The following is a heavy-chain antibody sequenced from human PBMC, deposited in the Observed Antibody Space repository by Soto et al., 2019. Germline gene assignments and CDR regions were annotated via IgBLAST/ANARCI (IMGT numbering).Heavy chain of an antibody. Sequence: QVHLQQSGPGLVKPSETLSLTCTVSSGPSSSHNWGWIRQSPGRGLEWIGDVYNTEGTSYNPSLKSRVSIAADTSANHISMTLSSVTAADTAIYYCVRQGIGNLHGLVDVWGQGTTVSISS. V-gene: IGHV4-59*08. D-gene: IGHD1-1*01. CDR3: VRQGIGNLHGLVDV. CDR1: SGPSSSHN. CDR2: VYNTEGT. J-gene: IGHJ6*02.